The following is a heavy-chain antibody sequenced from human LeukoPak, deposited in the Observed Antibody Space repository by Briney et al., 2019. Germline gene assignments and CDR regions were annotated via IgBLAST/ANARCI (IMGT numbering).Heavy chain of an antibody. J-gene: IGHJ4*02. V-gene: IGHV3-64*02. Sequence: GGSLRLSCAASGFTFSSYAMHWVRQAPGKGLEYVSAISSNGVSTYCADSVTGRFTISRDNSKNTLYLQMGSLRSDDTAVYYCARGSSGPVLHWGQGTLVTVSS. CDR2: ISSNGVST. CDR3: ARGSSGPVLH. D-gene: IGHD3-10*01. CDR1: GFTFSSYA.